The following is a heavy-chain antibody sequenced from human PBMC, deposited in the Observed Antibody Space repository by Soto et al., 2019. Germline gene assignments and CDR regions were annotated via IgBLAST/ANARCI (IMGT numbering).Heavy chain of an antibody. Sequence: HPGGSLRLSCAASGFTFSSYAMSWVRQAPGKGLEWVSAISGSGGSTYYADSVKGRFTISRDNSKNTLYLQMNSLRAEDTAVYYCAKNGPPMTIFGVVTEFLGHYYYGMDVWGQGTTVTVSS. CDR2: ISGSGGST. CDR1: GFTFSSYA. J-gene: IGHJ6*02. V-gene: IGHV3-23*01. CDR3: AKNGPPMTIFGVVTEFLGHYYYGMDV. D-gene: IGHD3-3*01.